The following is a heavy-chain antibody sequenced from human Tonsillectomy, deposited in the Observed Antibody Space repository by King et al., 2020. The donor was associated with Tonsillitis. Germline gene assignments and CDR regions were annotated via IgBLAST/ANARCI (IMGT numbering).Heavy chain of an antibody. CDR3: AKDCGGIVERSFDS. J-gene: IGHJ4*02. CDR1: GFTFSTFG. D-gene: IGHD3-16*01. CDR2: ITNDGSNQ. V-gene: IGHV3-30*02. Sequence: VQLVQSGGGVVQLGGSLRLSCAASGFTFSTFGMHWVRQAPGKGLEWVAFITNDGSNQYYADSLKGRFTISRDNSKNMSYLQMSSLRAEDTAVYYCAKDCGGIVERSFDSWGQGTLVTVSS.